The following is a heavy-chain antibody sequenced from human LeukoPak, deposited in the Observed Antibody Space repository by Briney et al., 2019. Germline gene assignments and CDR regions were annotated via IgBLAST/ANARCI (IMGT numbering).Heavy chain of an antibody. CDR2: IGPDSGVT. CDR3: ARDRAATHSDY. CDR1: GYTFTNYN. J-gene: IGHJ4*02. V-gene: IGHV1-2*06. D-gene: IGHD6-13*01. Sequence: GASVKVSCKASGYTFTNYNMHWVRQAPGQGLEWMGRIGPDSGVTNYAQKFQGRVTVTRDTSTTTAYMELSRLTSDDTAVYYCARDRAATHSDYWGQGTLVTVSS.